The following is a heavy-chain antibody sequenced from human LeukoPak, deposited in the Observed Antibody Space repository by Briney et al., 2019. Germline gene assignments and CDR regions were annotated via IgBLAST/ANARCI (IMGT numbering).Heavy chain of an antibody. D-gene: IGHD2-2*01. CDR1: GGSISSSDYS. CDR2: ISYNGST. CDR3: ARKVVPVGVPAWWFDP. Sequence: PSQTLSLTCTVSGGSISSSDYSWTWIRQHPGKGLEWTGYISYNGSTYYRPSLKSRVTISADTSKSQFFLKLTSVTAADTAIYYCARKVVPVGVPAWWFDPWGQGTLVIVSS. V-gene: IGHV4-31*03. J-gene: IGHJ5*02.